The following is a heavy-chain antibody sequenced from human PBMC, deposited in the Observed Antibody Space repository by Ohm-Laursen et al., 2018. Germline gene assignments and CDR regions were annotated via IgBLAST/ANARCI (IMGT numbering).Heavy chain of an antibody. D-gene: IGHD1-26*01. CDR2: ISSSGSVI. J-gene: IGHJ4*02. CDR3: AKDREWEPEWVDY. Sequence: GSLRLSCAASGFTFISYEMNWVRLAPGKGLEWVSYISSSGSVIYYADSVKGRFTISRDNAKNSLYLQMNSLRAEDTAVYYCAKDREWEPEWVDYWGQGTLVTVSS. CDR1: GFTFISYE. V-gene: IGHV3-48*03.